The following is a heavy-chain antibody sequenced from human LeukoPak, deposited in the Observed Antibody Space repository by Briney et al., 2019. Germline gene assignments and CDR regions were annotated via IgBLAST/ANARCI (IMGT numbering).Heavy chain of an antibody. Sequence: GGSLRLSCAASGFTFSSYAMSWVRQAPGKGLEWVSAISGSGGSTYYADSVKGRFTISRDNSKNTLYLQMNSLRAEDTAVYYCARDGVGMVRGVIVDYYYYGMDVWGQGTTVTVSS. J-gene: IGHJ6*02. CDR2: ISGSGGST. V-gene: IGHV3-23*01. CDR3: ARDGVGMVRGVIVDYYYYGMDV. CDR1: GFTFSSYA. D-gene: IGHD3-10*01.